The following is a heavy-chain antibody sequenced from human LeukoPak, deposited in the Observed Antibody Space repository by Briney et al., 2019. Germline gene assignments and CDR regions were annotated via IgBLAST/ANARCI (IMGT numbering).Heavy chain of an antibody. V-gene: IGHV4-59*01. J-gene: IGHJ4*02. Sequence: SETLSLTCTVSGGSISSYYWSWIRQPPGKGPEWIGYIYYSGSTNYNPSLKSRVTISVDTSKTQFSLKLSSVPAAETAVYYCARGGRYYYDSSGYLVYWGQGTLVTASS. CDR2: IYYSGST. D-gene: IGHD3-22*01. CDR3: ARGGRYYYDSSGYLVY. CDR1: GGSISSYY.